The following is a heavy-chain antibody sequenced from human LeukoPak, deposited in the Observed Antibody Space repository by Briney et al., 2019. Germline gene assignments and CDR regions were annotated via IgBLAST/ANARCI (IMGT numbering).Heavy chain of an antibody. Sequence: ASVKVSCKASGYTFTSYYMHWVRQAPGQGLEWMGGFDVIDAKTFYAQKFQGRVTMTEDSSTDTAYMELSSLRSEDTAVYYCARGRYFDWDHYYYMDVWGKGTTVTVSS. D-gene: IGHD3-9*01. CDR2: FDVIDAKT. V-gene: IGHV1-24*01. J-gene: IGHJ6*03. CDR1: GYTFTSYY. CDR3: ARGRYFDWDHYYYMDV.